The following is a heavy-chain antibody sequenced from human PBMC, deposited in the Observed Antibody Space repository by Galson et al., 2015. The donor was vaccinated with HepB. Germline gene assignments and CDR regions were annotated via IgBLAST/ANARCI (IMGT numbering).Heavy chain of an antibody. CDR2: ISYDGRRT. V-gene: IGHV3-30*04. D-gene: IGHD3-22*01. CDR3: TRDRNYYDSSGSFGDY. CDR1: GFTFSSYY. Sequence: SLRLSCAASGFTFSSYYMHWFRQAPGKGLEWVALISYDGRRTFYADSVKGRFTISRDNSKNTLYLQMNSLRPDETAVYYCTRDRNYYDSSGSFGDYWGQGSLVTVSS. J-gene: IGHJ4*02.